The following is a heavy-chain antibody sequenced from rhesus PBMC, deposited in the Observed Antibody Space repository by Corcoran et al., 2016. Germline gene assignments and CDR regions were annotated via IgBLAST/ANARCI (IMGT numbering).Heavy chain of an antibody. Sequence: QVQLQESGPGLVKPSETLSLTCAVSGGSISSSSYFWSWICQAPGEGLEWIGYIFYDGSTNYNPSLTSRVTISSDMSRNQFSLKVNSVTAADTAMYYCVRHPGGSDQHRFDVWGPGVLVTVSS. CDR1: GGSISSSSYF. D-gene: IGHD4-29*01. CDR3: VRHPGGSDQHRFDV. V-gene: IGHV4-122*02. J-gene: IGHJ5-1*01. CDR2: IFYDGST.